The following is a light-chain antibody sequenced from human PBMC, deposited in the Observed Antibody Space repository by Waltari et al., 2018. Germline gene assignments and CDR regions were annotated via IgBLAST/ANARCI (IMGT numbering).Light chain of an antibody. CDR2: AAT. J-gene: IGKJ4*01. V-gene: IGKV1-39*01. CDR3: QQTYSTSALT. Sequence: DIQMTQSPSSLSASVGDRVTITCRAIHYVSSFLNWYQQKPGRAPKLLIYAATTLQSGVPSRCSGSGCGTEFTLTISSLQAGDFATYYCQQTYSTSALTVGGGSKVEIK. CDR1: HYVSSF.